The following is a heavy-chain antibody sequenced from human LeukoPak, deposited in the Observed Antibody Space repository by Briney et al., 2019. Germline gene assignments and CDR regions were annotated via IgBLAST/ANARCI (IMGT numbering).Heavy chain of an antibody. V-gene: IGHV3-23*01. D-gene: IGHD3-22*01. CDR1: GFTFSAYA. Sequence: GGSLRLSCAASGFTFSAYAMSWVRQAPGKGLQWVSGFNGISGSGDTTQYADSVKGRFTISRDNSRNTLYLQMNSLRTEDTAVYYCARDFNYYDSSGYYRHFDYWGQGTLVTVSS. CDR2: FNGISGSGDTT. CDR3: ARDFNYYDSSGYYRHFDY. J-gene: IGHJ4*02.